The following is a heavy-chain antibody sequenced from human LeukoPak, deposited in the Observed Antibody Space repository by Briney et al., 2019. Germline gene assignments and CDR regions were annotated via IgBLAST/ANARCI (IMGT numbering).Heavy chain of an antibody. J-gene: IGHJ4*02. CDR3: ARGGDSSGLNRFAY. CDR1: GYTFTSYG. V-gene: IGHV1-18*01. D-gene: IGHD3-22*01. Sequence: ASVRVSCKASGYTFTSYGISWVRQAPGQGLEWMGWISTYNGNTNYAQKLQGRVTMTRDTSTSTAYMELRSLRSDDTAVYYCARGGDSSGLNRFAYWGQGTLVTVSS. CDR2: ISTYNGNT.